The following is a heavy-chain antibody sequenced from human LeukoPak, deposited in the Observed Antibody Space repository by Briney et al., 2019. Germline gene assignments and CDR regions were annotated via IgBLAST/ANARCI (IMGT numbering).Heavy chain of an antibody. D-gene: IGHD3-16*01. J-gene: IGHJ4*02. CDR2: INWNSNRI. Sequence: QAGGSLRLSCAASGFTFDDYAMHWVRQAPGKGLEWVSGINWNSNRISYADSVKGRFTISRDNAKNSLFLQMNSLRAEDTAVYYCVRDQGGAVSYWGQGTLVTVSS. CDR3: VRDQGGAVSY. V-gene: IGHV3-9*01. CDR1: GFTFDDYA.